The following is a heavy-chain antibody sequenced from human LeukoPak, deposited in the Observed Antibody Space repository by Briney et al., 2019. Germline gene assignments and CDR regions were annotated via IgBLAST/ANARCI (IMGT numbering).Heavy chain of an antibody. CDR2: IYYSGST. Sequence: PSETLSLTCTVSGGSISSSSYYWAWIRQPPGKGLEWIGSIYYSGSTYYNPSLTSRVTISVDTSKNQFSLNLRSLTAADTAVYYCATYSSENVGDDYWGQGTVVTVSS. CDR3: ATYSSENVGDDY. J-gene: IGHJ4*02. V-gene: IGHV4-39*01. D-gene: IGHD3-10*01. CDR1: GGSISSSSYY.